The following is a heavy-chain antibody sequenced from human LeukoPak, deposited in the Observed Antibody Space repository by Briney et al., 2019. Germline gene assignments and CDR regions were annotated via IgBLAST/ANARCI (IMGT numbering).Heavy chain of an antibody. CDR1: GGSISSGHYW. CDR2: MYYSGNT. J-gene: IGHJ4*02. D-gene: IGHD2-15*01. CDR3: VRQRGVGSWSFDY. Sequence: SETLSLACTVSGGSISSGHYWWGWIRQPPGKGLDWIGSMYYSGNTHYNPSLQSRVTVSVDTSKNQFSLKLTSVTAADTAVYYCVRQRGVGSWSFDYWGQGNLVTLSS. V-gene: IGHV4-39*01.